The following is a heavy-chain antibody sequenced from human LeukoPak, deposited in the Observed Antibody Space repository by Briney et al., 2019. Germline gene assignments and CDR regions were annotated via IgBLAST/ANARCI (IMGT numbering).Heavy chain of an antibody. CDR1: GLSIEVYA. J-gene: IGHJ3*01. D-gene: IGHD6-19*01. V-gene: IGHV3-9*01. Sequence: GRSLRLSCVMSGLSIEVYAMHWVRQAPRQGMERVAGINWKSGGVGYVDSVKGRFTISRDNDKNSVFFEMDSLRLEDTALYFCVKDPSSSWFLGDAFDLWGQGTMVTVAS. CDR3: VKDPSSSWFLGDAFDL. CDR2: INWKSGGV.